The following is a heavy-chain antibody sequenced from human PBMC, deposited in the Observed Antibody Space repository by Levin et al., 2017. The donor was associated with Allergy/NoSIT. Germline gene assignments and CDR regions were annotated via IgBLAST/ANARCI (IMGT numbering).Heavy chain of an antibody. Sequence: PGGSLRLSCTASGFTFSSFAMSWVRQAPGQGLEWVSTISGSGGSTYYADSVKGRFTISRDNSKNTLYLQMNSLRAEDTAVYYCAKEVVAASFDYWGQGTLVTVSS. J-gene: IGHJ4*02. CDR2: ISGSGGST. V-gene: IGHV3-23*01. CDR1: GFTFSSFA. CDR3: AKEVVAASFDY. D-gene: IGHD2-15*01.